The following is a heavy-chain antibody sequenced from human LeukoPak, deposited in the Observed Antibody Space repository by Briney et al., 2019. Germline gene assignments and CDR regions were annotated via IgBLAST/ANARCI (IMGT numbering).Heavy chain of an antibody. D-gene: IGHD1-1*01. V-gene: IGHV5-51*04. CDR1: GYNFPSYW. CDR3: ARASTLDY. J-gene: IGHJ4*02. CDR2: IYPGDSDT. Sequence: GESLKISCKGSGYNFPSYWIGWVRQLPGKGLEWVGIIYPGDSDTRYSPSFHGQVTISVDRPITTAYLQWNSLRASDTAIYYCARASTLDYWGQGTLVTVSS.